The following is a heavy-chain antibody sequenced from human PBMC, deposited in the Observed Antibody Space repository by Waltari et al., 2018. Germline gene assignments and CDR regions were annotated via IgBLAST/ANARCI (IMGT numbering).Heavy chain of an antibody. CDR2: INPSGGST. J-gene: IGHJ3*02. CDR1: GYTFPSYY. D-gene: IGHD6-6*01. Sequence: QVQLVQSGAEVKKPGASVKVSCKASGYTFPSYYIHWVRQAPGQGLEWMGIINPSGGSTSYAQKFQGRVTMARDTSTSTVYMELSSLRSEDTAVYYCASAYSSSSGNDAFDIWGQGTMVTVSS. CDR3: ASAYSSSSGNDAFDI. V-gene: IGHV1-46*01.